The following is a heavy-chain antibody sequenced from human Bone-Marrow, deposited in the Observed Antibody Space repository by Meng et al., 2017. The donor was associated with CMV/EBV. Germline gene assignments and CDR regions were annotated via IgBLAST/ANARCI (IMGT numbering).Heavy chain of an antibody. CDR2: ISSSSSTI. CDR3: AKDMRPLIGAAGLTYYYYYYGMDV. D-gene: IGHD6-13*01. CDR1: GFTFSSYS. Sequence: GESLKISCAASGFTFSSYSMNWVRQAPGKGLEWVSYISSSSSTIYYADSVKGRFTISRDNAKNSLYLQMNSLRAEDTALYYCAKDMRPLIGAAGLTYYYYYYGMDVWGQGTTVTVSS. V-gene: IGHV3-48*04. J-gene: IGHJ6*02.